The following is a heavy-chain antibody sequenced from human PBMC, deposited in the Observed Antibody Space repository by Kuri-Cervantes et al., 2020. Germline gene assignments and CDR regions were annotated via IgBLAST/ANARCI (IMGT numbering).Heavy chain of an antibody. CDR1: GFSLSTSGVG. V-gene: IGHV2-5*02. D-gene: IGHD4-23*01. Sequence: SGPTLVKPTQTLTLTCTFSGFSLSTSGVGVGWIRQPPGKTLEWLAVIYWDDDKRYSPSLKSRLTITKDTSKNQVVLTMTNMDPVDTATYYCAHSLYSGRNSDYYAMDVWGQGATVTVSS. J-gene: IGHJ6*02. CDR2: IYWDDDK. CDR3: AHSLYSGRNSDYYAMDV.